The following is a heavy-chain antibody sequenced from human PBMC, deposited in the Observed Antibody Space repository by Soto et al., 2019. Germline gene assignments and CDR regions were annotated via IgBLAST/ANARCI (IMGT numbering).Heavy chain of an antibody. CDR3: ARGLENFWSGYYRFDY. Sequence: SETLSLTCTVSGGSISSYYWSWIRQPPGKGLEWIGYIYYSGSTNYNPSLKSRVTISVDTSKNQFSLKLSSVTAADTAVYYCARGLENFWSGYYRFDYWGQGTLVTVSS. CDR1: GGSISSYY. CDR2: IYYSGST. V-gene: IGHV4-59*01. J-gene: IGHJ4*02. D-gene: IGHD3-3*01.